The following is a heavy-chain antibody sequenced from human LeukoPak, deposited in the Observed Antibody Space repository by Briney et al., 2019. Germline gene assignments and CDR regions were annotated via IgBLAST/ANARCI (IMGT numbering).Heavy chain of an antibody. CDR2: ISSGSTI. CDR1: GFTFSNAW. D-gene: IGHD1-14*01. J-gene: IGHJ4*02. V-gene: IGHV3-11*01. CDR3: AKTAPKYYFDY. Sequence: GGSLRLSCAASGFTFSNAWMSWVRQAPGKGLEWVSYISSGSTIYYAGSVKGRFTISRDNAKNSLYLQMNSLRAEDTAVYYCAKTAPKYYFDYWGQGTLVTVSS.